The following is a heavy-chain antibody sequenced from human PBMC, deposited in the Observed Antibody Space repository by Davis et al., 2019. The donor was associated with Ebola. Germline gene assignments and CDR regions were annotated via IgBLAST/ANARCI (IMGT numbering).Heavy chain of an antibody. CDR2: FDPEDGET. D-gene: IGHD6-6*01. Sequence: AASVKVSCKVYEYTLTELPMHWVRQAPGKGLEWMGGFDPEDGETIYAQKFQGRVTMTRNTSITTAYMELSGLNFDDTAVYYCTRGIARRQLGSWFDPWGQGTPVTVSS. CDR3: TRGIARRQLGSWFDP. J-gene: IGHJ5*02. CDR1: EYTLTELP. V-gene: IGHV1-24*01.